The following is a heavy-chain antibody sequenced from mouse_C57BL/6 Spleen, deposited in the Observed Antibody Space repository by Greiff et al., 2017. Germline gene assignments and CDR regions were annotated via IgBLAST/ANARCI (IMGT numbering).Heavy chain of an antibody. CDR3: ARDLGFYYFDY. CDR2: ISDGGSYT. D-gene: IGHD3-1*01. V-gene: IGHV5-4*01. CDR1: GFTFSSYA. Sequence: EVHLVESGGGLVKPGGSLKLSCAASGFTFSSYAMSWVRQTPEKRLEWVATISDGGSYTYYPDNVKGRFTISRDNAKNNLYLQMSHLKSEDTAMYYCARDLGFYYFDYWGQGTTLTVSS. J-gene: IGHJ2*01.